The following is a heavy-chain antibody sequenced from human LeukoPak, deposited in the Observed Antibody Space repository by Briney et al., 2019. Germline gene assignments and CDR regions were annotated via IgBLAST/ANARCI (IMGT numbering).Heavy chain of an antibody. CDR3: ARALVERSYYYYGMDV. V-gene: IGHV4-59*01. CDR2: IYYSGST. Sequence: SETLSLTCTVSGGSISSYYWSWIRQPPGKGLEWIGYIYYSGSTNYYPSLKSRVTISVDTSKNQFSLKLSSVTAADTAVYYCARALVERSYYYYGMDVWGQGSTVTVSS. J-gene: IGHJ6*02. CDR1: GGSISSYY. D-gene: IGHD5-24*01.